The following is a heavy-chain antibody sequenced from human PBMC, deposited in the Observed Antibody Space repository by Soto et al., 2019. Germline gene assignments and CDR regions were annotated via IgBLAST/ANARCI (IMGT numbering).Heavy chain of an antibody. CDR2: IYYTGNT. V-gene: IGHV4-61*01. CDR3: ARYDAESGSNKLDP. J-gene: IGHJ5*02. D-gene: IGHD5-12*01. CDR1: GGSVSSRSHF. Sequence: QVQLQESGPGVVKPSDILSVTCTVSGGSVSSRSHFWSWIRQPPGGGLQWIGYIYYTGNTNYSPSLKSRATLSVDTSRNQFSLRLTSVTAADTAIYYCARYDAESGSNKLDPWGQGTLVTVSS.